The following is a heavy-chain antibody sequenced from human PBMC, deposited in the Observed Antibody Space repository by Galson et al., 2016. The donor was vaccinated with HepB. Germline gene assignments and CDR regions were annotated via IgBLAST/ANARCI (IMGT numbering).Heavy chain of an antibody. CDR2: IRSKAFGETL. CDR1: GFTFGDYS. CDR3: TRVSGYTSRS. D-gene: IGHD5-12*01. J-gene: IGHJ4*02. Sequence: LRLSCAGSGFTFGDYSVGWFRQAPGKGLEWVGFIRSKAFGETLDYAASVKGRFSISRDDSKEVAFLQMNGLKREDTGSYYCTRVSGYTSRSWGQGTLVIVSS. V-gene: IGHV3-49*03.